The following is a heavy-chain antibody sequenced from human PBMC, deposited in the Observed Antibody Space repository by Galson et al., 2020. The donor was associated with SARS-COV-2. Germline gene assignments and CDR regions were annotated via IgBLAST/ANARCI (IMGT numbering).Heavy chain of an antibody. D-gene: IGHD2-2*01. CDR1: GFSLRTSGMC. CDR2: IDWDDDK. Sequence: SGPTLVKPTHTLTLTSTFSGFSLRTSGMCVSWIRQPPGKALEWLALIDWDDDKYYSTTLKTRLTISKDTSKHQVVLTITNMDPVETATYYCARVGLLSAYYYYGMEVWGQGTTVTVSS. V-gene: IGHV2-70*01. CDR3: ARVGLLSAYYYYGMEV. J-gene: IGHJ6*02.